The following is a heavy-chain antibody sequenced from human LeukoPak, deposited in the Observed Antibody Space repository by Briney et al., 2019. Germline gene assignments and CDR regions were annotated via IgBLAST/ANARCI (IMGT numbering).Heavy chain of an antibody. J-gene: IGHJ4*02. Sequence: GGSLRLSCAASGFAFSSFDMHWVRQAPGKGLEWVAFVRSDGSNKYYADSVKGRFTISRDNSKNTLYLQMNSLRAEDTAVYYCAEAHFDSSGILDYWGQGTLVTVSS. CDR3: AEAHFDSSGILDY. D-gene: IGHD3-22*01. CDR1: GFAFSSFD. CDR2: VRSDGSNK. V-gene: IGHV3-30*02.